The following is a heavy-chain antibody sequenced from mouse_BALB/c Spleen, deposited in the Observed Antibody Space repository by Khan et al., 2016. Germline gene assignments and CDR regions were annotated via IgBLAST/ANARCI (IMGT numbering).Heavy chain of an antibody. Sequence: QVQLKESGPGLVAPSQSLSITCTVSGFSLTDYGVSWIRQPPGKGLEWLGVIWSGEITYYNSALKSRLSIRKDHSKSQVFLKMNSLQTDDTAMYYWAKQDTTVARDYGGQGTAVTVAS. J-gene: IGHJ4*01. V-gene: IGHV2-6-5*01. CDR2: IWSGEIT. D-gene: IGHD1-1*01. CDR1: GFSLTDYG. CDR3: AKQDTTVARDY.